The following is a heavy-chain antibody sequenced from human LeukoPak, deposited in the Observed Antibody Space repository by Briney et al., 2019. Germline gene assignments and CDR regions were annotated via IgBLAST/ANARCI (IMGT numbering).Heavy chain of an antibody. D-gene: IGHD3-3*01. CDR3: ARHYDFWSGDLGPPDY. CDR2: INHSGST. CDR1: GGSFSGYY. V-gene: IGHV4-34*01. Sequence: SETLSLTCAVYGGSFSGYYWSWIRQPPGKGLEWIGEINHSGSTNYNPSLKSRVTISVDTSKNQFSLKLSSVTAADTAVYFCARHYDFWSGDLGPPDYWGQGTLVTVSS. J-gene: IGHJ4*02.